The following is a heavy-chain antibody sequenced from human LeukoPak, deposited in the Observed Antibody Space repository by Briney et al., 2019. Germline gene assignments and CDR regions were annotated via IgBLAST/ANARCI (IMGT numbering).Heavy chain of an antibody. D-gene: IGHD6-13*01. Sequence: SETLSLTCTVSGGSISSYYWSWIRQPPGKGLEWIGEINHSRSTNYNPSLKSRVTLSVDTSKNQFSLKLSSVTAADTAVYYCARASSSWIVYYYYYMDVWGKGTTVTVSS. CDR3: ARASSSWIVYYYYYMDV. V-gene: IGHV4-34*01. J-gene: IGHJ6*03. CDR1: GGSISSYY. CDR2: INHSRST.